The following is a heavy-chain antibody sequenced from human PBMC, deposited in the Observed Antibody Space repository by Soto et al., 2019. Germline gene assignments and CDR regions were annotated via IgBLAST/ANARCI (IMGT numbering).Heavy chain of an antibody. J-gene: IGHJ6*03. V-gene: IGHV3-7*01. CDR1: GFTFSSYW. CDR2: IKQDGSEK. D-gene: IGHD2-2*01. CDR3: ARGAHCSSTSCLGVYYYYYYMDV. Sequence: EVQLVESGGGLVQPGGSLRLSCAASGFTFSSYWMSWVRQAPGKGLEWVANIKQDGSEKYYVDSVKGRFTISRDNAKNSLYLQMNSRRAEDTAVYYCARGAHCSSTSCLGVYYYYYYMDVWGKGTTVTVSS.